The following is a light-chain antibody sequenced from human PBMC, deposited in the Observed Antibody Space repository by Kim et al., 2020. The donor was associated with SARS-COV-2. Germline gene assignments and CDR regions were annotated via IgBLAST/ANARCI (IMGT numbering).Light chain of an antibody. CDR1: SNNVGDQG. CDR3: SAWDSSLGAWV. Sequence: QAGLTQPPSMSKGLRQTATLTCTGNSNNVGDQGAAWLQQHQGHPPKLLSYRNNNRPSGISERLSASRSGNTASLTITGLQAEDEADYYCSAWDSSLGAWVFGGGTQLTGL. J-gene: IGLJ2*01. CDR2: RNN. V-gene: IGLV10-54*01.